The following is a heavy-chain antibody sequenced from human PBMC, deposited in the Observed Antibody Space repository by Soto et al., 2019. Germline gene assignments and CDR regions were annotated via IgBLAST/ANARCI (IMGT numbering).Heavy chain of an antibody. D-gene: IGHD1-26*01. V-gene: IGHV1-69*02. CDR2: IIPILGIA. CDR3: ARSGESGGYYESNDY. Sequence: QVQLVQSGAEVKKPGSSVKVSCKASGGTFSSYTISWVRQAPGQGLEWMGRIIPILGIANYAQKFQGRVTITADKSTSTAYMELSSLRSEDTAVYYCARSGESGGYYESNDYWGQGTLVTVSS. CDR1: GGTFSSYT. J-gene: IGHJ4*02.